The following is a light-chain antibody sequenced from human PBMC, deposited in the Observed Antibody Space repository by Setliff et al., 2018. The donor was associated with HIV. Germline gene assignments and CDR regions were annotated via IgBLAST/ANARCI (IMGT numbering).Light chain of an antibody. CDR3: QSYDSSLSGSYV. J-gene: IGLJ1*01. Sequence: QSALTQPPSVSGAPGQRVTISCTGSSFNIGAGYDVHWYQQLPGTAPKILIYGNSNRPSGVPDRFSGSKSGTSASLAITGLQAEDEADYYCQSYDSSLSGSYVFGTGTKVTVL. V-gene: IGLV1-40*01. CDR1: SFNIGAGYD. CDR2: GNS.